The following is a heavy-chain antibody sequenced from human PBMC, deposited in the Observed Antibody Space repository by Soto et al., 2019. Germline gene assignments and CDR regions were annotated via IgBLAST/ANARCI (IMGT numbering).Heavy chain of an antibody. CDR3: ARGVATIGS. D-gene: IGHD5-12*01. Sequence: PSETLSLTCSVSGDSISSYYWSWIRQPPGKGLEWIGYIYYSGSTNYNPSFKSRVTISVDTPKNQFSLKLTSVTAADTAVYYCARGVATIGSWGQGSLVPVSS. V-gene: IGHV4-59*01. CDR1: GDSISSYY. CDR2: IYYSGST. J-gene: IGHJ4*02.